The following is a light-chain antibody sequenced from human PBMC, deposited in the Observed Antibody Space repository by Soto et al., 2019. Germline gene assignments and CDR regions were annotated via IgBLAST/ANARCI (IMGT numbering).Light chain of an antibody. Sequence: QSALTQPASVSGSPGQSITISCTGTSIDVGGYNYVSWYQQHPGKAPKLMIYDVVNRPSGVSNHFSGSKSGNAASLTISGLQAEDDADYYCSSYTSSDTLVFGTGTKVTVL. CDR2: DVV. V-gene: IGLV2-14*01. CDR1: SIDVGGYNY. J-gene: IGLJ1*01. CDR3: SSYTSSDTLV.